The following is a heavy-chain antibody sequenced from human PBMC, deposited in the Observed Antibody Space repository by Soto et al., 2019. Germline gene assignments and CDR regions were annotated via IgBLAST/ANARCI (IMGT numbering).Heavy chain of an antibody. CDR1: GGSISNYY. Sequence: QVQLQESGPGLVKLSETLSLTCIVSGGSISNYYWSWIRQPPGKGLEWIGYICFRGSTNYNQSLNSRVTRSVDTSKNQFSRKLSSVTAADTAVYYCARGGYNWNDVTDYWGQGTLVTVSS. D-gene: IGHD1-20*01. J-gene: IGHJ4*02. CDR3: ARGGYNWNDVTDY. CDR2: ICFRGST. V-gene: IGHV4-59*01.